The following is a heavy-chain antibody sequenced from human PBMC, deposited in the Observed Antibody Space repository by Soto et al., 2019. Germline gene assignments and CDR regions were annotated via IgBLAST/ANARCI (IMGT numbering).Heavy chain of an antibody. CDR1: GFTFSIYW. J-gene: IGHJ4*02. CDR2: IDNAGSSA. CDR3: AKGGRQWLVTSDFNY. V-gene: IGHV3-74*01. D-gene: IGHD6-19*01. Sequence: GGSLRLSCAASGFTFSIYWMHWVRQAPGKGLVWVSRIDNAGSSARYADSVKGRFTISRDSSKNTVSLEMTSLRAEDTAVYYCAKGGRQWLVTSDFNYWGQGALVTVSS.